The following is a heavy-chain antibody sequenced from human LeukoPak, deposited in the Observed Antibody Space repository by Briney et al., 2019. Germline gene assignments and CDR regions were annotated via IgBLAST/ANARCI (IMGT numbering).Heavy chain of an antibody. CDR3: AKVFSAATGRYYFDY. J-gene: IGHJ4*02. Sequence: GASVKVSCKASGYTFTGYYMHWVRQAPGQGLEWMGWINPNSGGTNYAQKFQGRVTMTRDTSISTAYMELSRLRSDDTAVYYCAKVFSAATGRYYFDYWGQGTLVTVSS. CDR1: GYTFTGYY. V-gene: IGHV1-2*02. D-gene: IGHD2-15*01. CDR2: INPNSGGT.